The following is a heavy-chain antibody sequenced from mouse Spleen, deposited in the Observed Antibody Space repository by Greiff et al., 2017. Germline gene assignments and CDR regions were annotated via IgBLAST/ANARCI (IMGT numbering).Heavy chain of an antibody. Sequence: VKLVESGGGLVKPGGSLKLSCAASGFTFSSYAMSWVRQTPEKRLEWVATISSGGSYTYYPDSVKGRFTISRDNAKNTLYLQMSSLRSEDTAMYYCARREDGNSYAMDYWGQGTSVTVSS. CDR2: ISSGGSYT. CDR1: GFTFSSYA. J-gene: IGHJ4*01. V-gene: IGHV5-9-1*01. CDR3: ARREDGNSYAMDY. D-gene: IGHD2-1*01.